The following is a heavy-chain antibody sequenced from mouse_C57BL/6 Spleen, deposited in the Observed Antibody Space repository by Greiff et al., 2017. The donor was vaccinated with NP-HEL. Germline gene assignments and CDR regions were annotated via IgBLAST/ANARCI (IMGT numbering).Heavy chain of an antibody. CDR2: IHPSDSDT. CDR3: AIYGYDYDEFAY. CDR1: GYTFTSYW. J-gene: IGHJ3*01. V-gene: IGHV1-74*01. Sequence: MESCKASGYTFTSYWMHWVKQRPGQGLEWIGRIHPSDSDTNYNQKFKGKATLTVDKSSSTAYMQLSSLTSEDSAVYYCAIYGYDYDEFAYWGQGTLVTVSA. D-gene: IGHD2-4*01.